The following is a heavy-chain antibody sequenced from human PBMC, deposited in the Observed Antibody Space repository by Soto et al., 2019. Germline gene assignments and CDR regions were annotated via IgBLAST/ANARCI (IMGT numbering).Heavy chain of an antibody. J-gene: IGHJ4*02. Sequence: SDTLSPTFTVSDTSISSHYFSWIRQARGMGLEWIGYSYYSGSTNYNPSLKSRVTISVDTSKNQFSLKLSSVTAAVTAVYDCARNETLHGDYDYWGKGTLVTVSS. V-gene: IGHV4-59*08. CDR1: DTSISSHY. CDR3: ARNETLHGDYDY. D-gene: IGHD4-17*01. CDR2: SYYSGST.